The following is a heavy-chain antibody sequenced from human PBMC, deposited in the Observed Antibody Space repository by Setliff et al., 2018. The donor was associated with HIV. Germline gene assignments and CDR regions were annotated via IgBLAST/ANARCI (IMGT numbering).Heavy chain of an antibody. CDR3: ARLGTSDYFPQIEY. Sequence: PSETLSLTCTVSGGSIRSSDNYWSWIRQPPGKALEWIGYNYYSGGTFYNPSLKSRLAISVATSKNQFSLRLNSVTAADTALYYCARLGTSDYFPQIEYWCHGTLVTVSS. D-gene: IGHD3-22*01. V-gene: IGHV4-30-4*01. J-gene: IGHJ4*01. CDR2: NYYSGGT. CDR1: GGSIRSSDNY.